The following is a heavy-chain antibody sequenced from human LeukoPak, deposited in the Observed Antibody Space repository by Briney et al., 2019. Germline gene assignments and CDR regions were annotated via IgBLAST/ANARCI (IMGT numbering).Heavy chain of an antibody. CDR3: ARSSSSWYYFDY. CDR2: ISSSSSYI. Sequence: GGSLRLSCAASGFTFSSYSMNWVRQAPRKGLEWGSSISSSSSYIYYADSVKGRSTIYRDNAKNSLYLQMNSLRAEDTAVYYCARSSSSWYYFDYWGQGTLVTVSS. J-gene: IGHJ4*02. V-gene: IGHV3-21*01. D-gene: IGHD6-13*01. CDR1: GFTFSSYS.